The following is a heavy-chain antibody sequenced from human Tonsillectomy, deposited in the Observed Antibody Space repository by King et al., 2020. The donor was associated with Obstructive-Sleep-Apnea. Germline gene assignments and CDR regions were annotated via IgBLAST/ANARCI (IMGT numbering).Heavy chain of an antibody. CDR3: AREGDLNAFDV. Sequence: VQLVESGGALVQPGESLRLSCSTSGFTFLNHDMNWVRQAPGKGLEWVAGVSAVGGDSFYADSVKGRFTIFRDNSKGSLYLQMHSLRAEDTALYYCAREGDLNAFDVWGQGTMVTVSA. CDR1: GFTFLNHD. J-gene: IGHJ3*01. CDR2: VSAVGGDS. V-gene: IGHV3-23*04. D-gene: IGHD3-16*01.